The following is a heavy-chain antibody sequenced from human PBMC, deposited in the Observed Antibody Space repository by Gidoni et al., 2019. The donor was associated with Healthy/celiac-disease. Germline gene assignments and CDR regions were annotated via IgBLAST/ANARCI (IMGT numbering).Heavy chain of an antibody. J-gene: IGHJ4*02. CDR2: ISGSGGST. V-gene: IGHV3-23*01. CDR3: AIRVDTAMDPPLDY. CDR1: GFTFSSYA. Sequence: EVQLLESGGGLVQPGGSLRLSCAASGFTFSSYAMSWVRQAQGKGREWVSAISGSGGSTYYADSVKGRFTISRDNSKNTLYLQMNSLRAEDTAVYYCAIRVDTAMDPPLDYWGQGTLVTVSS. D-gene: IGHD5-18*01.